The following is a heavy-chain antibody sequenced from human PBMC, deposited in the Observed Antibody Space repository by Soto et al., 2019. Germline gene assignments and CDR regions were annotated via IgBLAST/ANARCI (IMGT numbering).Heavy chain of an antibody. V-gene: IGHV3-23*01. Sequence: GGSLRLSCAASGFTFSSYAMNWVRQAPGKGLEWVSAISGSGGSTYYADSVKGRFTISRDNSKNTLYLQMNSLRAEDTAVYYCAKGGYCSSTSCPPVRGMDVWGQGTTVTVSS. J-gene: IGHJ6*02. D-gene: IGHD2-2*01. CDR2: ISGSGGST. CDR1: GFTFSSYA. CDR3: AKGGYCSSTSCPPVRGMDV.